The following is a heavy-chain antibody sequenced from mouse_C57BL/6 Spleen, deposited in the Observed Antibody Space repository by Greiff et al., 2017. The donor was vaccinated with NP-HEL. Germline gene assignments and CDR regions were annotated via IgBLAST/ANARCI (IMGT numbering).Heavy chain of an antibody. V-gene: IGHV3-6*01. Sequence: EVKLLESGPGLVKPSQSLSLTCSVTGYSITSGYYWNWIRQFPGNKLEWMGYISYDGSNNYNPSLKNRISITLDTSKNQFFLKFNSVTTEDTATYYCARGSTMITTAPLDYWGQGTSVTVSS. CDR3: ARGSTMITTAPLDY. CDR2: ISYDGSN. J-gene: IGHJ4*01. CDR1: GYSITSGYY. D-gene: IGHD2-4*01.